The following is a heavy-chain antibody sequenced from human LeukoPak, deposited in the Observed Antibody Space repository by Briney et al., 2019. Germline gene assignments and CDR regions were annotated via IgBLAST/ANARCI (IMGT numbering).Heavy chain of an antibody. Sequence: GGSLRLSCAVSGFTVGTHYMSWVRQAPGKGLEWVSVIYSGDSAYYADSVKGRFSISRDNSQNTLYLQMNSLRAEDTAVYYCARTEKGGSISYFYGMDVWGHGTTVTVSS. V-gene: IGHV3-66*01. J-gene: IGHJ6*02. CDR1: GFTVGTHY. CDR3: ARTEKGGSISYFYGMDV. CDR2: IYSGDSA. D-gene: IGHD3-3*01.